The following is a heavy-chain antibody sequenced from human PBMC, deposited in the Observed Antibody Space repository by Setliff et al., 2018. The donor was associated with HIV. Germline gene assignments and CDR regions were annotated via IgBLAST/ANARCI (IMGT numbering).Heavy chain of an antibody. V-gene: IGHV4-39*07. J-gene: IGHJ4*02. CDR3: ATDPRRLSY. D-gene: IGHD2-21*01. CDR1: GASISSNSYY. CDR2: IYSSGSI. Sequence: SETLSLTCSVSGASISSNSYYWGWIRQPPGKGLEWVGSIYSSGSIIYNPSLKSRVTMSVDTSQNQVSLDLDSVTAADTAVYYCATDPRRLSYWGQGTLVTVSS.